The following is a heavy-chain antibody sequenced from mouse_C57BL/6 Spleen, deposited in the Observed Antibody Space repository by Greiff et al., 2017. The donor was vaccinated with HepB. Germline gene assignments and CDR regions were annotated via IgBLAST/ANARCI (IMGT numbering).Heavy chain of an antibody. CDR3: ARTGKDDAMDY. CDR1: GFTFSDYG. Sequence: EVKLMESGGGLVKPGGSLKLSCAASGFTFSDYGMHWVRQAPEKGLEWVAYISSGSSTIYYADTVKGRFTISRDNAKNTLFLQMTSLRSEDTAMYYCARTGKDDAMDYWGQGTSVTVSS. J-gene: IGHJ4*01. D-gene: IGHD4-1*01. V-gene: IGHV5-17*01. CDR2: ISSGSSTI.